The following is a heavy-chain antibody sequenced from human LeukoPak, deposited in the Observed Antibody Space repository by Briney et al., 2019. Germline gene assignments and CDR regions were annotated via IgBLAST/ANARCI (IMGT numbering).Heavy chain of an antibody. J-gene: IGHJ5*02. V-gene: IGHV3-23*01. CDR1: GFTFSSYA. CDR2: ISGSGGST. Sequence: QSGGSLRLSCAASGFTFSSYALSWVRQAPGKGLDWVSAISGSGGSTYYADSVKGRFTISRDNSKNTLYLQMNSLRAEDKAVYYCANGVRGVINWFDPWGQGTLVTVSS. D-gene: IGHD3-10*01. CDR3: ANGVRGVINWFDP.